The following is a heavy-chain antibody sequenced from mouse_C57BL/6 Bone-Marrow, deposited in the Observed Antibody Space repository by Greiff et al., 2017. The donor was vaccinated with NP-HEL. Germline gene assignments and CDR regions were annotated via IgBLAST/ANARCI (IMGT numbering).Heavy chain of an antibody. V-gene: IGHV7-3*01. D-gene: IGHD2-1*01. Sequence: EVQLVESGGGLVQPGGSLSLSCAASGFTFTAYYMSWVRQPPGKALEWLGFIRNKANGYTTEYSASVKGRFTISRDNSQSILYLQMNALRAEDSATYYCARYRGNYAWFAYWGQGTLVTVSA. CDR1: GFTFTAYY. CDR3: ARYRGNYAWFAY. J-gene: IGHJ3*01. CDR2: IRNKANGYTT.